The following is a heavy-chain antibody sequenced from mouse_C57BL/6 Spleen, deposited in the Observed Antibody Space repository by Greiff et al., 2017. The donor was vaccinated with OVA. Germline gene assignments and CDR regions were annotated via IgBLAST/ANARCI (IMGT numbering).Heavy chain of an antibody. V-gene: IGHV1-69*01. Sequence: VQLQQSGAELVMPGASVKLSCKASGYTFTSYWMHWVKQRPGQGLEWIGEIDPSDSYTNYNQKFKGKSTLTVDKSSSTAYMQLSSLTSEDSAVYYCARSDGSSFYWYFDVWGTGTTVTVSS. CDR1: GYTFTSYW. D-gene: IGHD1-1*01. CDR2: IDPSDSYT. CDR3: ARSDGSSFYWYFDV. J-gene: IGHJ1*03.